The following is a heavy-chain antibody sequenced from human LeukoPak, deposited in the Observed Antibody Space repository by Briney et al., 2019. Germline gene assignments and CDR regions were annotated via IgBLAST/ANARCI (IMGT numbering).Heavy chain of an antibody. Sequence: EASVKVSCKASGYTFTSYDINWVRQATGQGLEWMGGFDPEDGETIYAQKFQGRVTMTEDTSTDTAYMELSSLRSEDTAVYYCATSELGTFDIWGQGTMVTASS. CDR1: GYTFTSYD. CDR2: FDPEDGET. J-gene: IGHJ3*02. V-gene: IGHV1-24*01. D-gene: IGHD1-26*01. CDR3: ATSELGTFDI.